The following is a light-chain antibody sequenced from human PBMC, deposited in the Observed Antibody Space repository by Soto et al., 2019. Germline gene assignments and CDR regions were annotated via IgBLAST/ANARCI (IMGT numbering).Light chain of an antibody. V-gene: IGKV3-15*01. CDR1: LSVSSD. CDR2: GAS. J-gene: IGKJ4*01. CDR3: QQYSNWPLT. Sequence: EIVMTQSPATLSVSPGERATFSCRASLSVSSDLAWYQQNPGQAPRLLIYGASTRATGIPARFSGSGSGTEFTLTISSLQSEDVAVYYCQQYSNWPLTFGGGTKVEIK.